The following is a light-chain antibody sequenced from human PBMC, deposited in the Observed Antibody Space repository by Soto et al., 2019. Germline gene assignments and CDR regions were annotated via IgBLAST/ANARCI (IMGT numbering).Light chain of an antibody. CDR2: AVT. V-gene: IGLV2-23*02. CDR3: SSYAGFNTVI. J-gene: IGLJ2*01. CDR1: SSDVGSYNL. Sequence: HSALTQPASVSGSPGQSITISCTGTSSDVGSYNLVSWYQQHPGKAPKLMISAVTKRPAGVSSRFSGSKSGNTASLTISGLQAEDEADYYCSSYAGFNTVIFGGGTKLTVL.